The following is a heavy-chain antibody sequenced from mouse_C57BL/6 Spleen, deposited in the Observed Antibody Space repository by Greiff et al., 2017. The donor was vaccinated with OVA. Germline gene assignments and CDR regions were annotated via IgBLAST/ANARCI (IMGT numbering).Heavy chain of an antibody. J-gene: IGHJ1*03. D-gene: IGHD4-1*01. CDR2: INPNNGGT. CDR3: ARRYWDGWYFDV. CDR1: GYTFTDYY. V-gene: IGHV1-26*01. Sequence: VQLQQSGPELVKPGASVKISCKASGYTFTDYYMNWVKQSHGKSLEWIGDINPNNGGTSYNQKFKGKATLTVDKSSSTAYMELRSLTSEDSAVYYCARRYWDGWYFDVWGTGTTVTVSS.